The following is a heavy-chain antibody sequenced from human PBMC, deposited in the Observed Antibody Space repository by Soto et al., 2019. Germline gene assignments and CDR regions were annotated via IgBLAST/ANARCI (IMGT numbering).Heavy chain of an antibody. CDR2: INSAGSST. J-gene: IGHJ4*02. CDR1: GFSFNTW. Sequence: EVQLVESGGGVVQPGGSLRLSCAASGFSFNTWMHWVRQAPGKGLVWLSRINSAGSSTTYADSVEGRFFVSRDNAKNTLYLQINSLTADDTAVYYCTRGASGYGNFDYWGQGVLLTGSS. D-gene: IGHD5-12*01. CDR3: TRGASGYGNFDY. V-gene: IGHV3-74*01.